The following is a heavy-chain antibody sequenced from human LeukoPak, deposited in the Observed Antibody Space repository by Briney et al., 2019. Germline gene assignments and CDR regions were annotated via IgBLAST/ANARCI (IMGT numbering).Heavy chain of an antibody. Sequence: SETLSLTCTVSGGSISSSSYYWDWIRQPPGKGLEWIASIYYSGSTYYNPSLKSRVTISVDTSKNQISLKLSSVTAADTAVYYCARTNYYYYMDVWGKGTTVTVSS. CDR1: GGSISSSSYY. CDR3: ARTNYYYYMDV. J-gene: IGHJ6*03. V-gene: IGHV4-39*07. CDR2: IYYSGST.